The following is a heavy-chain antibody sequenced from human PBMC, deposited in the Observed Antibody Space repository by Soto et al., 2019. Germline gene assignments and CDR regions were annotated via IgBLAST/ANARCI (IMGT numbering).Heavy chain of an antibody. J-gene: IGHJ6*02. CDR1: GDTFSRYA. Sequence: SVKVSCKASGDTFSRYAISWVRQAPGQGLEWMGGIIPIFGTANYAQKSQGRVTITADKSTSTAYMELSSLRSEDTAVYYCARDLGLYSSSSVSGSKYGMDVWGQGTTVTVSS. CDR3: ARDLGLYSSSSVSGSKYGMDV. CDR2: IIPIFGTA. D-gene: IGHD6-6*01. V-gene: IGHV1-69*06.